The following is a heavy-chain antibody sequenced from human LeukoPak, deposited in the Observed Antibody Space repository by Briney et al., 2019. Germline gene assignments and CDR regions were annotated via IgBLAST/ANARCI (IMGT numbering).Heavy chain of an antibody. CDR2: ISGSGGST. J-gene: IGHJ4*02. V-gene: IGHV3-23*01. Sequence: PGGSLRLSCAASGFTFSSYAMSWVRQAPGKGLEWVSAISGSGGSTYYADSVKGRFTISKDNSKNTLYLQMNSLRAEDTAVYYCAKAPRGSWYYFDYWGQGTLVTVSS. D-gene: IGHD6-13*01. CDR3: AKAPRGSWYYFDY. CDR1: GFTFSSYA.